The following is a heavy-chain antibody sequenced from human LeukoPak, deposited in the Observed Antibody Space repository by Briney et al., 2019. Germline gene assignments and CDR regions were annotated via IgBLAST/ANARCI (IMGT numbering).Heavy chain of an antibody. Sequence: GASVKVSCKASGYTFTGYYMHWVRQAPGQGLEWMGWINPNSGGTNYAQKFQGRVTMTRDTSISTAYMELSRLRSDDTAVYYCARGKGRTDYYYYYMDVWGKGTTVTVSS. J-gene: IGHJ6*03. D-gene: IGHD1-14*01. CDR3: ARGKGRTDYYYYYMDV. V-gene: IGHV1-2*02. CDR1: GYTFTGYY. CDR2: INPNSGGT.